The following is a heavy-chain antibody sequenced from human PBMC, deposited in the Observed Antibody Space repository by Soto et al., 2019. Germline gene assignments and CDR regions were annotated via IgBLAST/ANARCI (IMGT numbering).Heavy chain of an antibody. CDR3: ARDFAVRQPPTWFDP. J-gene: IGHJ5*02. V-gene: IGHV3-33*01. Sequence: HWVRQAPGKGLEWVAVIWSDGSNKYYADSVKDRFTVSRDNSKNTLFLQMDNLRVEDTAVYYCARDFAVRQPPTWFDPWGQGTLVTVSS. CDR2: IWSDGSNK. D-gene: IGHD1-1*01.